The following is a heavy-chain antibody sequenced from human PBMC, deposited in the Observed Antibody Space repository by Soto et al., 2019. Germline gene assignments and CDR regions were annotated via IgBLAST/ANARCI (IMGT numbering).Heavy chain of an antibody. CDR2: IYYSGST. V-gene: IGHV4-59*08. CDR3: ARHLWYSSSSPLKRYYFDY. CDR1: GGSISSYY. Sequence: SETLSLTCTVSGGSISSYYWSWIRQPPGKGLEWIGYIYYSGSTNYNPSLKSRVTISVDTSKNQFSLRLSSVTAADTAVYYCARHLWYSSSSPLKRYYFDYWGQGTLVTVSS. J-gene: IGHJ4*02. D-gene: IGHD6-13*01.